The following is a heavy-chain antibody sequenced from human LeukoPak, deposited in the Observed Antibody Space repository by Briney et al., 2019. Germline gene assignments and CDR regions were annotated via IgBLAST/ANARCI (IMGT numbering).Heavy chain of an antibody. D-gene: IGHD3-10*01. CDR1: GFTFSSYA. J-gene: IGHJ3*02. Sequence: PGGSLRLSCAASGFTFSSYAMSRVRQAPGKGLEWVSAIGGSGGSTYYADSVKGRFTISRDNSKNTLYLQMNSLRAEDTAVYYCAKDYYGSGRYPSGAFDIWGQGTMVTVSS. CDR2: IGGSGGST. V-gene: IGHV3-23*01. CDR3: AKDYYGSGRYPSGAFDI.